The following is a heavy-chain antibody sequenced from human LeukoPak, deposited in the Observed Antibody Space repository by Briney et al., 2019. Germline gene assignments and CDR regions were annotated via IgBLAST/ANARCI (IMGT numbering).Heavy chain of an antibody. CDR2: ISRSNNYI. CDR3: ARDNPGSGWTQCFDY. J-gene: IGHJ4*02. V-gene: IGHV3-21*01. D-gene: IGHD6-19*01. CDR1: GFTFSSYN. Sequence: PGGSLRLSCAASGFTFSSYNMNLVRQAPGKGLGWVSSISRSNNYIYYADSVRGRFTISRDNAKNSLYLQMNSLRAEDTAVYYCARDNPGSGWTQCFDYWGQGTLVTVSS.